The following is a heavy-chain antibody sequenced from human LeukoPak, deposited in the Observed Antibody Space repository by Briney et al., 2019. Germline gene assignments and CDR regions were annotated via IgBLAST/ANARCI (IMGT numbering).Heavy chain of an antibody. CDR1: GYSFSNYW. Sequence: GESLKISCKGSGYSFSNYWIGWVRQMPGKGLERMAIINPGNSDTKYNPAFQGQVTISADKSISTAYLQWGSLKASDFAMYYCARRSSSEFWGQGTLVTVSS. J-gene: IGHJ4*02. CDR3: ARRSSSEF. D-gene: IGHD6-6*01. V-gene: IGHV5-51*01. CDR2: INPGNSDT.